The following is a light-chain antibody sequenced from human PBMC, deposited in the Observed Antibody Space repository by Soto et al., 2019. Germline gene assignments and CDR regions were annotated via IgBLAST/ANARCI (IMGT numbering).Light chain of an antibody. CDR3: QSSDSSLSGSRV. V-gene: IGLV1-40*01. CDR2: GNS. CDR1: SSNIGAGYD. Sequence: QSVLTQPPSVSGAQGQRVTISCTGSSSNIGAGYDVHWYRQLPGTAPKLLIYGNSNRPSGVPDRFSGSKSGTSASLAITGLQAEDEADYYCQSSDSSLSGSRVFGGGTKLTVL. J-gene: IGLJ2*01.